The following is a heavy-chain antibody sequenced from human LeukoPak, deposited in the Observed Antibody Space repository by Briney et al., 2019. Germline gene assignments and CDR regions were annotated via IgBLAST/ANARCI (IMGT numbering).Heavy chain of an antibody. Sequence: GGSLRLSCAASGFTFSSYGMHWVRQAPGKGLEGVAVIWYDGSNKYYADSVKGRFTISRDNSKTTLYLQMNSLRAEDTAVYYCARDAHSSGWYRPYYYDGMDVWGQGTTVTVSS. CDR1: GFTFSSYG. CDR2: IWYDGSNK. CDR3: ARDAHSSGWYRPYYYDGMDV. V-gene: IGHV3-33*01. D-gene: IGHD6-19*01. J-gene: IGHJ6*02.